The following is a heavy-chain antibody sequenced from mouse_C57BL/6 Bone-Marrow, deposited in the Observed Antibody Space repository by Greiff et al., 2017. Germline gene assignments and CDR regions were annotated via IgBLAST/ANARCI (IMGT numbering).Heavy chain of an antibody. Sequence: VQLQQSGPELVKPGASVKISCKASGYTFTDYYMTWVKQSHGKSLEWIGDINPNNGGTSYNQKFKGKATLTVDKSSSTAYMELRSLTSEDSAVYYCARWGTTVVAPYAVDYWGQGTSVTVSS. CDR1: GYTFTDYY. CDR3: ARWGTTVVAPYAVDY. CDR2: INPNNGGT. V-gene: IGHV1-26*01. J-gene: IGHJ4*01. D-gene: IGHD1-1*01.